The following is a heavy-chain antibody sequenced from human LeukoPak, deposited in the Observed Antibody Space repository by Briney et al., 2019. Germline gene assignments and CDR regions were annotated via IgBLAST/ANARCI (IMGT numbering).Heavy chain of an antibody. Sequence: SETLSLTCTVSGYSISSGYYWGWIRQPPGKGLEWIGSIYHSGSTYYNPSLKSRVTISVDTSKNQFSLKLSSVTAADTAVYYCASPGYSYGYATIDYWGQGTLVTVSS. CDR3: ASPGYSYGYATIDY. V-gene: IGHV4-38-2*02. J-gene: IGHJ4*02. D-gene: IGHD5-18*01. CDR2: IYHSGST. CDR1: GYSISSGYY.